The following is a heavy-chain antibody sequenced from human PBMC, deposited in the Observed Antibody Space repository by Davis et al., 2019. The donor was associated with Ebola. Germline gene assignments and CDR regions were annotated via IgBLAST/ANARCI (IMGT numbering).Heavy chain of an antibody. J-gene: IGHJ4*02. CDR2: IIPQVDTT. D-gene: IGHD4-17*01. Sequence: SVKVSCKASGYTFITYGINWVRQAPGRGLEWMGRIIPQVDTTNYARLFQDRVTITADKSTNTAYMEVNNLKAGDTAVYFCASGPWVFTARRGLTLDYWGQGTEVTVSS. V-gene: IGHV1-69*04. CDR3: ASGPWVFTARRGLTLDY. CDR1: GYTFITYG.